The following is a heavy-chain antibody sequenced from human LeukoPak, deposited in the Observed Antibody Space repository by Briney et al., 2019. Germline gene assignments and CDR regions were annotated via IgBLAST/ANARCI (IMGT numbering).Heavy chain of an antibody. Sequence: SETLSLTCTVSGGSLSNYNWSWIRQPPGKGLEWIGLIYNSGSTNYNPSLKSRVTMSVDTSKNQFSLKVTTATAADTAVFYCARARLSNYYFDFWGQGTLVTVSS. CDR2: IYNSGST. J-gene: IGHJ4*02. CDR1: GGSLSNYN. V-gene: IGHV4-59*01. D-gene: IGHD5-24*01. CDR3: ARARLSNYYFDF.